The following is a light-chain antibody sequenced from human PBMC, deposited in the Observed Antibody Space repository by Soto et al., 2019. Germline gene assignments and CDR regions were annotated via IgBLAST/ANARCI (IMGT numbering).Light chain of an antibody. Sequence: QSVLTQPPSVSGAPGQRVTISCTGSSSNIGAGYDVHWYQQLPGTAPKLLIYGNSNRPSGVPDRFSGSKSGTSASLAITGLQAEDEADYYCPSYDSSVGALVFGVGTKLTVL. CDR2: GNS. J-gene: IGLJ3*02. V-gene: IGLV1-40*01. CDR1: SSNIGAGYD. CDR3: PSYDSSVGALV.